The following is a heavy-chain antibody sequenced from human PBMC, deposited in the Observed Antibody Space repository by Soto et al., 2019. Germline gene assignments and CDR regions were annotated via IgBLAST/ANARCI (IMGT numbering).Heavy chain of an antibody. CDR1: GGLFSSYP. Sequence: QEQLVQSGAEVKKPGSSVKVSCKASGGLFSSYPISWVRQVPGQGLEWMGGIIPVFQTAYYTQRFQGRVTMPADESKNTAYRELSSLRCENTAIYYCARGGSGYTWLNEFWGQGTMVTVSS. CDR2: IIPVFQTA. J-gene: IGHJ4*02. D-gene: IGHD3-22*01. CDR3: ARGGSGYTWLNEF. V-gene: IGHV1-69*01.